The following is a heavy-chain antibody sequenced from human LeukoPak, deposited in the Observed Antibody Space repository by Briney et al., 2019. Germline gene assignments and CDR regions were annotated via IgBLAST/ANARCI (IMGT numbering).Heavy chain of an antibody. Sequence: PGGSLRLSCAVSGFTFGHAWMSWVRQAPGKGLEWVGRIKSKIGGGTTDYGAPVKGRFTISRDDSKNTLYLQMNSLKSEDTAVYYCTTIRGFCSGRSCLGYWGQGTLVTVSS. V-gene: IGHV3-15*01. J-gene: IGHJ4*02. CDR1: GFTFGHAW. CDR3: TTIRGFCSGRSCLGY. D-gene: IGHD2-15*01. CDR2: IKSKIGGGTT.